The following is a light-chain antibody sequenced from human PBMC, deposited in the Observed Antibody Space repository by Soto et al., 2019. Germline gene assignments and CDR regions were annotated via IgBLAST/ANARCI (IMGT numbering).Light chain of an antibody. CDR1: QSVSSY. CDR3: QKRSNWPPEYT. V-gene: IGKV3-11*01. CDR2: DAS. Sequence: EVVLTQSPATLSLSPGDRATLSCRASQSVSSYLSWLQQKPGQAPRLLIYDASNRATGIPARFSGSGSGTDFTLTISSLEPADFAVYYCQKRSNWPPEYTFGQGTKVEIK. J-gene: IGKJ2*01.